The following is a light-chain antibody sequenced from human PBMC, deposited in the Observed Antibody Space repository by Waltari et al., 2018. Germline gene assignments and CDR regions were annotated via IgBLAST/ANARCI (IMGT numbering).Light chain of an antibody. Sequence: QLVLTQSPSASASLGASVKLPCTLSGGHSGNAIAWHQQQPEKGPRYLRKLNSDGSHHKGDGIPDRFSGSSSGAERYLSISSVQSEDEADYYCQTWGTDSRMFGGGTKLTVL. CDR3: QTWGTDSRM. CDR2: LNSDGSH. J-gene: IGLJ3*02. CDR1: GGHSGNA. V-gene: IGLV4-69*01.